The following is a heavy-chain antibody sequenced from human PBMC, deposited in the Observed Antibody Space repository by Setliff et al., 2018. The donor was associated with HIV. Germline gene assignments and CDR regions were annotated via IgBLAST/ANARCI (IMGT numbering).Heavy chain of an antibody. CDR3: ANRLRGYNKWYYFDY. D-gene: IGHD1-1*01. V-gene: IGHV3-23*01. CDR2: MRGSTGDT. CDR1: GFTFNSYA. J-gene: IGHJ4*02. Sequence: GGSLRLSCAASGFTFNSYAMSWVRQAPGKGLGWVATMRGSTGDTYYADSVKGRFTIARDNAKNTLSLQMNSLGAEDTAVYYCANRLRGYNKWYYFDYWGQGTLVTVSS.